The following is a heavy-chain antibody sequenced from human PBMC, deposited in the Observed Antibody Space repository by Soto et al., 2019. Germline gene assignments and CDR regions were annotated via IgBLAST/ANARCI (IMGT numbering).Heavy chain of an antibody. CDR2: IYQSGST. Sequence: SETLSLTCAVSGDSICSGGFSWTWVRQPPGKGLEWIGHIYQSGSTYYNPSLKSRLTMSVDRTKNQFSLKLRSVTAADTAVYYCVKGEYYYDTTGYYPFDHWGQGTLVTVSS. CDR1: GDSICSGGFS. D-gene: IGHD3-22*01. CDR3: VKGEYYYDTTGYYPFDH. J-gene: IGHJ4*02. V-gene: IGHV4-30-2*01.